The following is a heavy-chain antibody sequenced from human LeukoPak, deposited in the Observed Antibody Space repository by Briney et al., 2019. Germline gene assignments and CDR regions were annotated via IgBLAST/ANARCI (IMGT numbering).Heavy chain of an antibody. Sequence: SVKVSCKASGGTFSSYGISWVRQAPGQGLEWMGGIIPIFGTANYAQKFQGRVTITADESTSTAYMELSSLRSEDTAVYYCARGRWEATISGVRWFDPWGQGTLVTVSS. CDR1: GGTFSSYG. CDR3: ARGRWEATISGVRWFDP. D-gene: IGHD5-12*01. CDR2: IIPIFGTA. V-gene: IGHV1-69*01. J-gene: IGHJ5*02.